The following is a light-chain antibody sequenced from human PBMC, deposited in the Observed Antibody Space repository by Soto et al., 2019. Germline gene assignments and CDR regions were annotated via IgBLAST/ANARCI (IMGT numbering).Light chain of an antibody. V-gene: IGLV2-14*01. CDR2: DVS. CDR1: SSDVGGYNY. Sequence: QSALTQPASVSGSPGQSITISCTGTSSDVGGYNYVSWYQQHPGKAPKLMIYDVSNRPAGVSNRFSGSKSGNTASLIISGLQAEDEADYYCSAYTSRSTLDVLFGGGTKVTV. J-gene: IGLJ2*01. CDR3: SAYTSRSTLDVL.